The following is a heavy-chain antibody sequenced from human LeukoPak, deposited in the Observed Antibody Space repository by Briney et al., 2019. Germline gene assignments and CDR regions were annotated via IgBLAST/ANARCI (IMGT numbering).Heavy chain of an antibody. V-gene: IGHV3-21*01. CDR2: ISSSSSYI. D-gene: IGHD3-22*01. Sequence: PGGSLRLSCAASGFTFDDYAMHWVRQAPGQGLEWVSSISSSSSYIYYADSVKGRFTISRDNAKNSLYLQMNSLRAEDTAMYYCAKDSAYYYDSSGYYYDWGQGTLVTVSS. CDR1: GFTFDDYA. J-gene: IGHJ4*02. CDR3: AKDSAYYYDSSGYYYD.